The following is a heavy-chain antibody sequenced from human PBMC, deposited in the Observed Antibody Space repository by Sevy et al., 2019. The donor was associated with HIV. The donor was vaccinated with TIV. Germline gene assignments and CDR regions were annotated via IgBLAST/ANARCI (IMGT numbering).Heavy chain of an antibody. V-gene: IGHV3-15*01. CDR1: GITFSNTW. J-gene: IGHJ4*02. CDR2: IKRKTDSGTT. CDR3: TTEGLYCSDDICHCEGFDY. Sequence: GGSLRLSCAASGITFSNTWMSWVRQAPGKGLEWLGRIKRKTDSGTTDYAAPVKGRFTISRDDSKNTLHLQMNGLKTEDTAVYYCTTEGLYCSDDICHCEGFDYWGQGTLVTVSS. D-gene: IGHD2-15*01.